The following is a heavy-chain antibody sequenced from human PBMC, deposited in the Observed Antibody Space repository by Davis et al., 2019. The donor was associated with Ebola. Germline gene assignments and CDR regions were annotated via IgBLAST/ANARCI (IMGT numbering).Heavy chain of an antibody. D-gene: IGHD4-11*01. CDR1: GFTFSSFG. CDR3: ARAKNDYSNSDY. V-gene: IGHV3-21*01. Sequence: PGGSLRLSCAASGFTFSSFGMNWVRQAPGKGLEWVSSISSSGAQIYYADSVRGRFTISRDNTKNSLYLQMNSLRVEDTAVYYCARAKNDYSNSDYWGQGTLVTVSS. J-gene: IGHJ4*02. CDR2: ISSSGAQI.